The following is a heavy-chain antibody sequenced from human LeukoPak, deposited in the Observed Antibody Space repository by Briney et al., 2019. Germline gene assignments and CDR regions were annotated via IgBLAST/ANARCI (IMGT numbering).Heavy chain of an antibody. CDR1: GFIFSSYE. Sequence: PGGSLRLSCAASGFIFSSYEMNWVRQAPGKGLEWVAVISYDGSNKYYADSVKGRFTISRDNSKNTLYLQMNSLRAEDTAVYYCAKGVWAFDYWGQGTLVTVSS. CDR3: AKGVWAFDY. V-gene: IGHV3-30*18. D-gene: IGHD6-6*01. CDR2: ISYDGSNK. J-gene: IGHJ4*02.